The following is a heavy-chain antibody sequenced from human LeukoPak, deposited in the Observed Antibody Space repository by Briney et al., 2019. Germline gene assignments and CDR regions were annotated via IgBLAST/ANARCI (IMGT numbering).Heavy chain of an antibody. CDR1: GGSFSGYY. D-gene: IGHD1-26*01. CDR3: ASGRGSGYYFDY. V-gene: IGHV4-34*01. J-gene: IGHJ4*02. Sequence: SETLSLTCAVYGGSFSGYYWSWIRQPPGKGLEWIGEINHSGSTNYNPSLKSRVTISVDTSKNQFSLKLSSVTAADTAVYYCASGRGSGYYFDYWGQGTLVTVSS. CDR2: INHSGST.